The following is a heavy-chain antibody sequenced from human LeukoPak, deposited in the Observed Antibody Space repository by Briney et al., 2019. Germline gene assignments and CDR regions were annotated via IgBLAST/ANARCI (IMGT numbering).Heavy chain of an antibody. CDR3: ARVGVVVGAIGSDY. D-gene: IGHD1-26*01. V-gene: IGHV4-39*01. CDR2: IYYSGST. Sequence: SETLSLTCTVSGGSISSSSYYWGWIRQPPGKGMEWIGSIYYSGSTYYNPSLKSRVTISVDTSKNQFSLKLSSVTAADTAVYYCARVGVVVGAIGSDYWGQGTLVTVSS. CDR1: GGSISSSSYY. J-gene: IGHJ4*02.